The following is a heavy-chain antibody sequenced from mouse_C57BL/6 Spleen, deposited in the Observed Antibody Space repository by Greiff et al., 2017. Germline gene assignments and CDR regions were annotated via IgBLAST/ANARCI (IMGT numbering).Heavy chain of an antibody. CDR3: ANWDGRYFDV. V-gene: IGHV1-69*01. CDR1: GYTFTSYW. D-gene: IGHD4-1*01. CDR2: IDPSDSYT. J-gene: IGHJ1*03. Sequence: QVQLQQPGAELVMPGASVKLSCKASGYTFTSYWMHWVKQRPGQGLEWIGEIDPSDSYTNYNQKFKGKSTLTVDKSSSTAYMQLSSLTSDDSAVYYCANWDGRYFDVWGTGTTVTVSS.